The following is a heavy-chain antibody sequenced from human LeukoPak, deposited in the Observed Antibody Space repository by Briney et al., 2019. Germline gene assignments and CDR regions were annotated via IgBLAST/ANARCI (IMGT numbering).Heavy chain of an antibody. CDR1: GYTFTSYA. Sequence: GASVKVSCKASGYTFTSYAMNWVRQAPGQGLEWMGWINTNTGNPTYAQGFTGRFVFSLDTSVSTAYLQISSLKAEDTAVYYCARVLAVVVPAAALYYFDYWGQGTLVTVSS. D-gene: IGHD2-2*01. V-gene: IGHV7-4-1*02. J-gene: IGHJ4*02. CDR3: ARVLAVVVPAAALYYFDY. CDR2: INTNTGNP.